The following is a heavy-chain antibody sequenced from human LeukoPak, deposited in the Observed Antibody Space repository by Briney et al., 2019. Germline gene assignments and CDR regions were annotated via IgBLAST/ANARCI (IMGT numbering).Heavy chain of an antibody. D-gene: IGHD2-2*01. CDR3: ARLTIGYCSTTSCLDWFDR. CDR1: GFTFDSYG. J-gene: IGHJ5*02. CDR2: ISGREGST. Sequence: GGSLRLSCAASGFTFDSYGMSWVRQAPGKGLEWVSTISGREGSTYYADSVKGRFTVYRDTSRNTLFLQMNSLRAEDTAIYYCARLTIGYCSTTSCLDWFDRWGQGTLVTVSS. V-gene: IGHV3-23*01.